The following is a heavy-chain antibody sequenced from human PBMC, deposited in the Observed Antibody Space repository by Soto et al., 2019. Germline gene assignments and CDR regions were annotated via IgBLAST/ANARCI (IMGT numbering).Heavy chain of an antibody. CDR3: ARVAYTGGRCYYDY. D-gene: IGHD2-8*02. Sequence: QVQLVQSGAEVKKPGASVKVSCKASGYTFTSYDFNWVRQATGQGLEWLGWMNPNSGTTGYAQRFQGRVTMTRNTAISTAYMELSSLRSEDTAMYYCARVAYTGGRCYYDYWGQGTLVTVSS. CDR2: MNPNSGTT. CDR1: GYTFTSYD. J-gene: IGHJ4*02. V-gene: IGHV1-8*01.